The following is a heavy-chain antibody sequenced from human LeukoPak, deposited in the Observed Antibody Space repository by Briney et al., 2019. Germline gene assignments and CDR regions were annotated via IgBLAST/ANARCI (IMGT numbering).Heavy chain of an antibody. CDR2: IKQDGSEK. J-gene: IGHJ4*02. Sequence: GGSLRLSCAASGFTFSSYWMSWVRQAPGKGLEWVANIKQDGSEKYYVNSVKGRFTISRDNAKNSLYLQTNSLRAEDTAVYYCARDYRGYRAPYYFDYWGQGTLVTVSS. CDR3: ARDYRGYRAPYYFDY. V-gene: IGHV3-7*01. CDR1: GFTFSSYW. D-gene: IGHD2-15*01.